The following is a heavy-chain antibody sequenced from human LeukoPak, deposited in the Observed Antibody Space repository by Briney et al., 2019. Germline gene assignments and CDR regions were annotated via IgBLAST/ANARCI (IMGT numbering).Heavy chain of an antibody. V-gene: IGHV4-59*01. CDR3: ARVTWQQLVTPYYYYMDV. D-gene: IGHD6-13*01. J-gene: IGHJ6*03. CDR2: IYSSGSS. CDR1: GGSLSSYY. Sequence: SETLSLTCTVSGGSLSSYYWSWIRQPPGKGLEWIGYIYSSGSSNYHPSLKSRVTISVDTSKNQFSLKLNAVTAADTAVYYCARVTWQQLVTPYYYYMDVWGKGTTVTVSS.